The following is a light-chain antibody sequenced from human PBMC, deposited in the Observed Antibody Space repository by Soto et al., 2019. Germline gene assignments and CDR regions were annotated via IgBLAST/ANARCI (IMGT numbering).Light chain of an antibody. J-gene: IGKJ1*01. CDR1: QGIGDD. CDR3: LQHNTYPWT. V-gene: IGKV1-17*01. CDR2: AAS. Sequence: DIQMTQSPSSLSASVGDRVIITCLASQGIGDDLGWYQQKPGKAPKRLIYAASSLQSGVPSRFSGSGSGTDFTLTISSLQPNDFASYYCLQHNTYPWTFGPGTKVEVK.